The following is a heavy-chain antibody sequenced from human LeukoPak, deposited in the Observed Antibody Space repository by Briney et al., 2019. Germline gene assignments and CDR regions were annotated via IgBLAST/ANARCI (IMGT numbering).Heavy chain of an antibody. J-gene: IGHJ4*02. CDR2: IYTSGST. CDR3: ARRGSGWYYFDY. CDR1: GGSISSGSYY. V-gene: IGHV4-61*02. D-gene: IGHD6-19*01. Sequence: SETLSLTCTVSGGSISSGSYYWSWTRQPAGKGLEWIGRIYTSGSTNYNPSLKSRVTISVDTSKNQFSLKLSSVTAADTAVYYCARRGSGWYYFDYWGQGTLVTVSS.